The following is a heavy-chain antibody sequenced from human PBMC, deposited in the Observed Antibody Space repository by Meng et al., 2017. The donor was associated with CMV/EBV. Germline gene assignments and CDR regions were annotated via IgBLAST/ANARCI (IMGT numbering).Heavy chain of an antibody. CDR3: ARGVGGWFDP. D-gene: IGHD1-26*01. CDR2: INPSGST. V-gene: IGHV4-34*01. Sequence: VRFPTWGAGLFKPSDAQFLSFAVYCGSFSGYYWSWFRQPPGKGLEWIGEINPSGSTNYNPSLKSRVTISVDTSKNQFSLKLSSVTAADTAVYYCARGVGGWFDPWGQGTLVTVSS. J-gene: IGHJ5*02. CDR1: CGSFSGYY.